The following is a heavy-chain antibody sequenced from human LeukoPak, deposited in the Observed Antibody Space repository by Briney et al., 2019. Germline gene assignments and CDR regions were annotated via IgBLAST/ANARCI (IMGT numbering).Heavy chain of an antibody. CDR1: GGSISCYY. V-gene: IGHV4-59*12. CDR2: IQYSGST. J-gene: IGHJ6*03. CDR3: ARDRPGPGGHYDILTGYDYYYSMDV. D-gene: IGHD3-9*01. Sequence: SETLSLTCTVSGGSISCYYWSWIRQPPGKGLEWIGYIQYSGSTNYNPSLKSRVTISVDTSKNQFSLKLSSVTAADTAVYYCARDRPGPGGHYDILTGYDYYYSMDVWGKGTTVTISS.